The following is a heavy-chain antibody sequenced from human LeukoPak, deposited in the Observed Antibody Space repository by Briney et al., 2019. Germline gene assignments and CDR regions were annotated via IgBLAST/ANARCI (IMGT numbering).Heavy chain of an antibody. V-gene: IGHV4-30-2*01. CDR2: IYLSGST. J-gene: IGHJ4*02. CDR3: AREGIIVGAPGY. Sequence: WIGYIYLSGSTYYTPSLKSRVTISVDRSKNQFSLKLSSVTAADTAVYYCAREGIIVGAPGYWGQGTLVTVSS. D-gene: IGHD1-26*01.